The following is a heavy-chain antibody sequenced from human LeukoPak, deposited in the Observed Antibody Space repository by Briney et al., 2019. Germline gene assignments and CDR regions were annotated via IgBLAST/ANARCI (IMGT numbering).Heavy chain of an antibody. J-gene: IGHJ6*03. CDR1: GGSISSYY. D-gene: IGHD6-19*01. CDR2: IYYSGST. Sequence: PSETLSLTCTVSGGSISSYYWSWIRQPPGKGLEWIGYIYYSGSTNYNPSLKSRVTISVDTSKNQFSLKLSSVTAADTAVYYCARSKSAVAGIYYYYYYYMDVWGKGTTVTISS. V-gene: IGHV4-59*01. CDR3: ARSKSAVAGIYYYYYYYMDV.